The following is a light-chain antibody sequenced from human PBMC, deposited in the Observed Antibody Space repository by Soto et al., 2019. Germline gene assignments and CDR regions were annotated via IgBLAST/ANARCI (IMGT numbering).Light chain of an antibody. CDR1: SGHSSYA. CDR3: QTWDTGVNVV. CDR2: LNNDGGH. Sequence: QLVLTQSPSASASLGASVKLTCTLSSGHSSYAIAWHQQQPEKGPRYLMKLNNDGGHSKGDGIPDRFSGSSSGAERYLTISSLQSEDEADYYCQTWDTGVNVVFGGGTKLTVL. V-gene: IGLV4-69*01. J-gene: IGLJ2*01.